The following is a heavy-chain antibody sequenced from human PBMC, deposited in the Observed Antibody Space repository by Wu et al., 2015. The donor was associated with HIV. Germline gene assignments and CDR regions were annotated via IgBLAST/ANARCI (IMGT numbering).Heavy chain of an antibody. CDR3: ARNTDSVATSLYSLGV. V-gene: IGHV1-69*15. J-gene: IGHJ6*02. D-gene: IGHD5-12*01. Sequence: QVHLVQFGGEVKKPGSSVKVTCKASGDGFTSYAVSWVRQAPGQGLEWMGSIIPIFGTTKYARKFQDRVTITADQSTNTAYMQLNILRSEDTALYYCARNTDSVATSLYSLGVWGQGTTVTVSS. CDR1: GDGFTSYA. CDR2: IIPIFGTT.